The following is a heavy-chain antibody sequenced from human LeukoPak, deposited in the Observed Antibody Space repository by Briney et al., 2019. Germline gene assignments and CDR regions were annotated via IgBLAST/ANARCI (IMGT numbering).Heavy chain of an antibody. Sequence: GGSLRLSCAASGFTFSSYAMSWVRQAPGKGLEWVSAISGSGGSTYYAESVKGRFTISRDNTKNTLYLQMNSLRAEDTAVYYCAKDLVELYYFDCWGQGCLVTVYS. CDR2: ISGSGGST. V-gene: IGHV3-23*01. CDR3: AKDLVELYYFDC. CDR1: GFTFSSYA. D-gene: IGHD1-7*01. J-gene: IGHJ4*02.